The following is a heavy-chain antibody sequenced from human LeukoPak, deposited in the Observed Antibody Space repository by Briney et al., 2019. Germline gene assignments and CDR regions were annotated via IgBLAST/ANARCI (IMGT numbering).Heavy chain of an antibody. Sequence: SETLSLTCTVSGGTISSYYLSWIRQPAGKGLEWIGRIYISGSTNYNPSLKSRVTMSVDTSKNQFSLKLSSVTAADTAVNYCARTWQWLPFDYWGQGTLVTVSS. CDR2: IYISGST. CDR1: GGTISSYY. D-gene: IGHD6-19*01. CDR3: ARTWQWLPFDY. V-gene: IGHV4-4*07. J-gene: IGHJ4*02.